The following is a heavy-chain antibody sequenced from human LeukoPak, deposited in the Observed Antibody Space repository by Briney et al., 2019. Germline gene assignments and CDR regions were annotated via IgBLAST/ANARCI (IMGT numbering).Heavy chain of an antibody. CDR1: GFSFSNYG. V-gene: IGHV3-33*06. CDR2: IWHDGSNK. J-gene: IGHJ6*03. CDR3: AKARGAATYYYYYMDV. D-gene: IGHD1-26*01. Sequence: PGRSLRLSCAVSGFSFSNYGMHWVRQAPGKGLEWVALIWHDGSNKYYADSVQGRFTISRDNSKNTLYLQMNTLRAEDTAVYYCAKARGAATYYYYYMDVWGKGTTVTVYS.